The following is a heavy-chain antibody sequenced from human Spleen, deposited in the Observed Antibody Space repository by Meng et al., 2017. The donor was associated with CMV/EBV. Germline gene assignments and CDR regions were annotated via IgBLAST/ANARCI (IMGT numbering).Heavy chain of an antibody. CDR2: INPSGGST. J-gene: IGHJ4*02. CDR1: GYAFTTNY. Sequence: KASGYAFTTNYIHWGRQAPGQGLEWMGIINPSGGSTSYAQKFQGRVTMTRDTSTTTLYMELSRLRFEDTAVYYCARVGQNWDRDYFDYWGQGTLVTVSS. CDR3: ARVGQNWDRDYFDY. V-gene: IGHV1-46*01. D-gene: IGHD7-27*01.